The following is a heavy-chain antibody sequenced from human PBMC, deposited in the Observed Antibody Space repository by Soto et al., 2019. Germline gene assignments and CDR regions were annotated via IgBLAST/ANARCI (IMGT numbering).Heavy chain of an antibody. CDR3: ALSTTYYYDSSGYYIDY. CDR1: GYTFTSYG. J-gene: IGHJ4*02. CDR2: ISAYNGNT. V-gene: IGHV1-18*01. D-gene: IGHD3-22*01. Sequence: ASVKVSCKASGYTFTSYGISSLRQAPGQGFEWMGWISAYNGNTNYAQKLQGRVTMTTDTSTSTAYMELRSLRSDDTAVYYCALSTTYYYDSSGYYIDYWGQGTLVTVSS.